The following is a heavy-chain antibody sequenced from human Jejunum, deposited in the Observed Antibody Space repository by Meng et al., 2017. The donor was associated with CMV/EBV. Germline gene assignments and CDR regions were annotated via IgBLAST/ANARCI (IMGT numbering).Heavy chain of an antibody. D-gene: IGHD2-2*01. CDR3: ARESMIPVSSYYFYLMDV. CDR1: SANSY. Sequence: SANSYWSWVRQPPGKGLEWIGYISYSGKTNYNPSIESRVTITGDTSKNQLSLKLSSVTAADTAFYCCARESMIPVSSYYFYLMDVWGQGATVTVSS. CDR2: ISYSGKT. V-gene: IGHV4-61*01. J-gene: IGHJ6*02.